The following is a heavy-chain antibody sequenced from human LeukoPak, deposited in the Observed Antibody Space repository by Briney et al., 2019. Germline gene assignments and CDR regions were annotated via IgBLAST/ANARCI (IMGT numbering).Heavy chain of an antibody. CDR2: INWNGGST. D-gene: IGHD6-19*01. CDR1: GFTFDDYG. J-gene: IGHJ4*02. Sequence: GGSLRLSCAASGFTFDDYGMSWVRQAPGKGLEWVSGINWNGGSTGYADSVKGRFTISRDNAKNSLYLQMNSLRAEDTALYYCARDVGSGWYVYYFDYWGQGTLVTVSS. CDR3: ARDVGSGWYVYYFDY. V-gene: IGHV3-20*04.